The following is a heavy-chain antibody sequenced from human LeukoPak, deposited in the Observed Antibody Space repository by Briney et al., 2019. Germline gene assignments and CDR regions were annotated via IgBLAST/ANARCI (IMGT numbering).Heavy chain of an antibody. CDR2: MNPNSGNT. Sequence: ASVKVSCKASGGTFTSYDINWVRQATGQGLEWMGWMNPNSGNTGYAQKFQGRVTMTRNTSISTAYMELSSLRSEDTAVYYCATRGVEDDAFDIWGQGTMVTVSS. J-gene: IGHJ3*02. CDR3: ATRGVEDDAFDI. CDR1: GGTFTSYD. V-gene: IGHV1-8*01. D-gene: IGHD2-15*01.